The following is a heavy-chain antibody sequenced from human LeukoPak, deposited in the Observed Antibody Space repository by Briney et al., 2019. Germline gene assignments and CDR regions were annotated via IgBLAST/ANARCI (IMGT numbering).Heavy chain of an antibody. V-gene: IGHV3-30*02. CDR1: GFTFSSYG. CDR3: ASSYYDFWSGYGTEFDY. Sequence: PGGSLRLSCAASGFTFSSYGMHWVRQGPGKGLEWVAFIRYEGRNKYYGDSVKGRFTISRDNAKNSLYLQMNSLRAEDTAVYYCASSYYDFWSGYGTEFDYWGQGTLVTVSS. D-gene: IGHD3-3*01. J-gene: IGHJ4*02. CDR2: IRYEGRNK.